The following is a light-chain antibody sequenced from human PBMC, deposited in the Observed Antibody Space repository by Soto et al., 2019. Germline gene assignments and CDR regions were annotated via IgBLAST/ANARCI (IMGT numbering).Light chain of an antibody. Sequence: IQMTQSPSTVSASVGDRVTITCRASQSMSSSLAWYQQKPGKAPKVLIYDASSLDSGVPSRFSGSGYGTEFTLTVSSLQPGDFATYSGQQYESSPYSFGQGTKLEIK. J-gene: IGKJ2*01. V-gene: IGKV1-5*01. CDR3: QQYESSPYS. CDR2: DAS. CDR1: QSMSSS.